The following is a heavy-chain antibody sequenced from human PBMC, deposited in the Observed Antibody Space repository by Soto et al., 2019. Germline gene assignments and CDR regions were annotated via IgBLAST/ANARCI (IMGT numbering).Heavy chain of an antibody. V-gene: IGHV3-30*03. J-gene: IGHJ3*02. CDR1: GFTFSIYG. Sequence: QVQVVESGGGVVQPGRSLRLSCEDSGFTFSIYGMQWVRKAPGRGLEWVAVISFDEGNRSYADSVKGRFTISRDNPKHTLYVQMKSLRAEDPAVYYCVAPPPWSGWFGIGREDGVEIRGQGTMVTVSS. CDR2: ISFDEGNR. D-gene: IGHD3-10*01. CDR3: VAPPPWSGWFGIGREDGVEI.